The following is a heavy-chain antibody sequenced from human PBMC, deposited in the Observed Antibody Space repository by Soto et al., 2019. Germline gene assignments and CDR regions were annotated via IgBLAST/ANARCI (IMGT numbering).Heavy chain of an antibody. J-gene: IGHJ4*02. CDR1: GYSISSGYY. CDR3: ARGPFGSYYDYFDY. Sequence: PSETLSLTCAVSGYSISSGYYWGWIRQPPGKGLEWIGSIYHSGSTYYNPSLKSRVTISVDTSKNQFSLKLGSVTAADTAVYYCARGPFGSYYDYFDYWGQGTLVTVSS. V-gene: IGHV4-38-2*01. CDR2: IYHSGST. D-gene: IGHD1-26*01.